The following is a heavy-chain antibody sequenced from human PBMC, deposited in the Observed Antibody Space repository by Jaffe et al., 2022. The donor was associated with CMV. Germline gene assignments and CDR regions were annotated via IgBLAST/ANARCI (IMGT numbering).Heavy chain of an antibody. CDR3: AHRAASVAGPYFDS. V-gene: IGHV2-5*02. CDR1: GFSLSTSGVG. Sequence: QITLKESGPTLVEPTQTLTLTCTFSGFSLSTSGVGVGWIRQPPGKALEWLALIYWDDDERYSPSLKSRLTITKDTSKNQVVLTMTNMDPVDTATYYCAHRAASVAGPYFDSWGRGTLVTVSS. CDR2: IYWDDDE. D-gene: IGHD6-19*01. J-gene: IGHJ4*02.